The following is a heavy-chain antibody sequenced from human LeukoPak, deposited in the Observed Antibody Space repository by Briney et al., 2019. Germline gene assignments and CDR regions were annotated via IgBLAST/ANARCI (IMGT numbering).Heavy chain of an antibody. J-gene: IGHJ3*02. Sequence: PGGSLRLSCAASGFTFSSNSMNWVRQAPGEGLEWVSYISSLSGTIYYADSVKGRFTISRDNTENSLYLQMNYLTTDDTAVYYCARDRRVGGWGGAFDIWGQGTKVTVSS. D-gene: IGHD2-21*01. CDR3: ARDRRVGGWGGAFDI. V-gene: IGHV3-48*04. CDR2: ISSLSGTI. CDR1: GFTFSSNS.